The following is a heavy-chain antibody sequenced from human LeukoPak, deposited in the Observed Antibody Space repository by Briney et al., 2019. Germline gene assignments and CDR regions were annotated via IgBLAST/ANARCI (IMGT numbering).Heavy chain of an antibody. Sequence: SETLSLTCTVSGGSISSSSYYWGWIRQPPGKGLEWIGSIYYSGSTYYNPSLKSRVTISVDTSKNQFSLKLSSVTAADTAVYYCARENLDYYDSSGDDDYWGQGTLVTVSS. D-gene: IGHD3-22*01. CDR3: ARENLDYYDSSGDDDY. V-gene: IGHV4-39*07. CDR2: IYYSGST. CDR1: GGSISSSSYY. J-gene: IGHJ4*02.